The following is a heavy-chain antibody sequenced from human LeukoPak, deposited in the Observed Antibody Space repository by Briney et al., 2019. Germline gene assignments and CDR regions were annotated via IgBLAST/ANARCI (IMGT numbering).Heavy chain of an antibody. V-gene: IGHV1-46*01. J-gene: IGHJ1*01. CDR1: GYTFTSYF. Sequence: ASVKVSCKASGYTFTSYFMHWVRQAPGQGLEWIGIINPSGGSTNYAQKFQGRVTMTRDTSTSTVYMELSSLRSEDTAVYYCARAHYYDSSDYGGIEHWGQGTLVTVSS. D-gene: IGHD3-22*01. CDR3: ARAHYYDSSDYGGIEH. CDR2: INPSGGST.